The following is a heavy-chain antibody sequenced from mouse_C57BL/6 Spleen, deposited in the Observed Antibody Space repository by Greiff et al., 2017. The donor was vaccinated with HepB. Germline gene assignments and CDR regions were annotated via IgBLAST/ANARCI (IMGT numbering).Heavy chain of an antibody. CDR1: GYAFSSSW. V-gene: IGHV1-82*01. J-gene: IGHJ2*01. CDR3: LTGTGEFDY. Sequence: VQVVESGPELVKPGASVKISCKASGYAFSSSWMNWVKQRPGKGLEWIGRIYPGDGDTNYNGKFKGKATLTADKSSSTAYMQLSSLTSEDSAVYFCLTGTGEFDYWGQGTTLTVSS. CDR2: IYPGDGDT. D-gene: IGHD4-1*01.